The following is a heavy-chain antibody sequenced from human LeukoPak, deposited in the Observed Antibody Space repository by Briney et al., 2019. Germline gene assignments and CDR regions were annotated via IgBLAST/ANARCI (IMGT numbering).Heavy chain of an antibody. V-gene: IGHV4-34*01. J-gene: IGHJ3*02. D-gene: IGHD6-13*01. CDR1: GGSFSGYY. Sequence: PSETLSLTCAVYGGSFSGYYWSWIRQPPGKGLECIGEINHSGSTNYNPSLKSRVTISVDTSKNQFSLKLSSVTAADTAVYYCARHRKTGYSSSWYVRNGAFDIWGQGTMVTVSS. CDR3: ARHRKTGYSSSWYVRNGAFDI. CDR2: INHSGST.